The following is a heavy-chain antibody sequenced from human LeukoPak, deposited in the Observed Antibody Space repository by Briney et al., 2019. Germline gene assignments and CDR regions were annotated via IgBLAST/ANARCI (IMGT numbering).Heavy chain of an antibody. CDR1: GFTFNHYW. Sequence: GGSLRLSCAASGFTFNHYWMSWVRQAPGKGLAGVANIKEDGSEKNYVDSVKGRFTISRDNAKNSLYLQMNSLRAEDTAVYYCASEGEFGYGYFYWGQGILVTVSS. V-gene: IGHV3-7*01. CDR3: ASEGEFGYGYFY. J-gene: IGHJ4*02. CDR2: IKEDGSEK. D-gene: IGHD5-18*01.